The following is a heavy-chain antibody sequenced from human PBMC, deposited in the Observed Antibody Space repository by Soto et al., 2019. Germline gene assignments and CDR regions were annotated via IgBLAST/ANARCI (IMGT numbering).Heavy chain of an antibody. D-gene: IGHD3-22*01. CDR3: ARSPSSGYYYVGEAAYFDY. V-gene: IGHV4-31*03. J-gene: IGHJ4*02. CDR2: IYYSGST. Sequence: TSETLSLTCTVSGGSISSGGYYWSWIRQHPGKGLEWIGYIYYSGSTYYNPSLKSRVTISVDTSKNQFSLKLSSVTAADTAVYYCARSPSSGYYYVGEAAYFDYWGQGTLVTVSS. CDR1: GGSISSGGYY.